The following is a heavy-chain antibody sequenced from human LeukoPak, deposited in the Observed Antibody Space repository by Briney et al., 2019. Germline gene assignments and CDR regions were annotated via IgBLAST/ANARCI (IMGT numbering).Heavy chain of an antibody. D-gene: IGHD6-19*01. J-gene: IGHJ4*02. CDR1: GYTFSAYY. V-gene: IGHV1-2*02. CDR2: INPSNGDT. Sequence: ASVKVSCKASGYTFSAYYIHWVRQAPGQGLEWMAWINPSNGDTNYAQKFQGRVTMTRDTSISTAYMELTRLLSDDTAVYYCARVGSSGWYVHPTLDYWGQGTLVTVSS. CDR3: ARVGSSGWYVHPTLDY.